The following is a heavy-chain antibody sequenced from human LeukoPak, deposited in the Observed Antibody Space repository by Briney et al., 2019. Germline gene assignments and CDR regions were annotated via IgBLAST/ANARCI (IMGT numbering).Heavy chain of an antibody. CDR3: SSTRLGYSGGWH. Sequence: SETLSLTCSVFGGSIATNTYYWGWVRQPPGKALEWIGTIYYSGSTYYNPFLKSRVTMSVDTSKNQFSLRLSSVTASDTSIYYCSSTRLGYSGGWHWGQGTLVTVSS. V-gene: IGHV4-39*01. D-gene: IGHD6-19*01. J-gene: IGHJ4*02. CDR2: IYYSGST. CDR1: GGSIATNTYY.